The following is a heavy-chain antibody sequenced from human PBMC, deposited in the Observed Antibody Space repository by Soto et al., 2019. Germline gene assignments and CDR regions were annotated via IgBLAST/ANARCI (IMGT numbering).Heavy chain of an antibody. CDR2: INPNNGDT. CDR3: ARKSNPGYHYYYGLDV. Sequence: ASVKVSCKASGYPFTGYYLHWVRQAPGQGLEWMGYINPNNGDTNFAQNFQGRVTLTGDTSISTAYMELSRLRSDDTAVYYCARKSNPGYHYYYGLDVWGQGTTVTVSS. D-gene: IGHD4-4*01. CDR1: GYPFTGYY. V-gene: IGHV1-2*02. J-gene: IGHJ6*02.